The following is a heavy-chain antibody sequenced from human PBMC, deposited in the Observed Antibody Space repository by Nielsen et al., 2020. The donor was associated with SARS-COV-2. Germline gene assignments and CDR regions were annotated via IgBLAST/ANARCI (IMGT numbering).Heavy chain of an antibody. Sequence: SVKVSCKASGGTFSSYTISWVRQAPGQGLEWMGRIIPILGIANYAQKFQGRVTITADKSTSTAYMELSSLRSEDTAVYYCARDGYSYGYHGDYWGQGTLVTVSS. D-gene: IGHD5-18*01. J-gene: IGHJ4*02. CDR3: ARDGYSYGYHGDY. CDR2: IIPILGIA. V-gene: IGHV1-69*02. CDR1: GGTFSSYT.